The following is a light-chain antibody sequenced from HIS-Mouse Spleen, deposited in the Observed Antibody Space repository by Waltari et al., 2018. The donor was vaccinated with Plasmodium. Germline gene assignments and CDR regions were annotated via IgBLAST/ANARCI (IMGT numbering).Light chain of an antibody. CDR2: AAS. V-gene: IGKV1-8*01. J-gene: IGKJ4*01. Sequence: AIRMTQSPSSFSASTGDRVTITCRASQGISSYLAWYQQKPGKAPKRLIYAASTLQSGVPSRFSGSGSGTDFTLTISCLQSEDFATYYCQQYYSYPLTFGGGTKLEIK. CDR1: QGISSY. CDR3: QQYYSYPLT.